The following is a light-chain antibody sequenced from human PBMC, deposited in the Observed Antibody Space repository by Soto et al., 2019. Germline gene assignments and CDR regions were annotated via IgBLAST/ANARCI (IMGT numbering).Light chain of an antibody. J-gene: IGKJ4*01. V-gene: IGKV1-9*01. Sequence: DIQLTQSPSFLSASVGDSVTISCRASQGISDYLAWYQQKPGKAPKLLIYGASTLQIGVPSRFSGSASGTEFTLTISSLQPEDFATYFCQQFNAYPLTFGGGTKLEIK. CDR1: QGISDY. CDR3: QQFNAYPLT. CDR2: GAS.